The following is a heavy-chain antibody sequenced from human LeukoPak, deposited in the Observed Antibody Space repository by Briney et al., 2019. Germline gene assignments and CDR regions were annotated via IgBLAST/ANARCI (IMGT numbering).Heavy chain of an antibody. CDR2: IYHSGST. J-gene: IGHJ5*02. V-gene: IGHV4-30-2*01. D-gene: IGHD3-10*01. CDR1: GGSISSGGYS. Sequence: SQTLSLTCAVSGGSISSGGYSWSWIRQPPGKGLEWIGYIYHSGSTYYNPSLKSRVTISVDGSKNQFSLKLSSVTAADTAVYYCARESVMVRGEGWFDPWGQGTLVTVSS. CDR3: ARESVMVRGEGWFDP.